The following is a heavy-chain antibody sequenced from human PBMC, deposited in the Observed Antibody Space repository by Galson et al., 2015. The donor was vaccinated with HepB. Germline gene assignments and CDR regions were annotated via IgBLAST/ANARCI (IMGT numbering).Heavy chain of an antibody. CDR1: GFTFSSYA. Sequence: SLRLSCAASGFTFSSYAMHWVRQAPGKGLEWVAVISYDGSNKYYADSVKGRFTISRDNSKNTLYLQMNSLRAEDTAVYYCARGFYDSSGYSNYYGMDVWGQGTTVTVSS. CDR2: ISYDGSNK. CDR3: ARGFYDSSGYSNYYGMDV. V-gene: IGHV3-30-3*01. J-gene: IGHJ6*02. D-gene: IGHD3-22*01.